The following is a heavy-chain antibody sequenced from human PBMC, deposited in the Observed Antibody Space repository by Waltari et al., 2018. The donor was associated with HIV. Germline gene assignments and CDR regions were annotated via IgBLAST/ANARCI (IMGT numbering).Heavy chain of an antibody. CDR1: GFTISSKY. J-gene: IGHJ6*02. CDR2: IYSGGSR. V-gene: IGHV3-53*01. CDR3: ARDPRSSGYYGMDV. Sequence: EVQLVASGGGLIEPGGYLRVSCAASGFTISSKYMGWVRQSPGKGLGWVIVIYSGGSRYYAYSVKGRFIISRDNSKNPVSLHMNSLRAEDTAVYYCARDPRSSGYYGMDVWGQGIKVTVSS. D-gene: IGHD1-26*01.